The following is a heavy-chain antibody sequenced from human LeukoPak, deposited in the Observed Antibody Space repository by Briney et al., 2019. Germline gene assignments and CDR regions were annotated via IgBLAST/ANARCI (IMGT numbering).Heavy chain of an antibody. Sequence: PGGSLRLSCAASGCTFTTYAMHWVRQAPGRGLDYVSAISTDGGGTYYANSVRGRFTISRDNSKNTLYLQMGSLRVEDMAVYYCARYSSGSCYDYWGQGTLVTVSS. CDR1: GCTFTTYA. V-gene: IGHV3-64*01. J-gene: IGHJ4*02. CDR3: ARYSSGSCYDY. CDR2: ISTDGGGT. D-gene: IGHD6-13*01.